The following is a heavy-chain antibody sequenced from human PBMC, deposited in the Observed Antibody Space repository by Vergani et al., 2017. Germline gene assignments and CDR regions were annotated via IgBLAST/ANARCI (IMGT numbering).Heavy chain of an antibody. CDR2: ISGSGGST. V-gene: IGHV3-23*01. J-gene: IGHJ3*02. CDR3: AKAIGDYGDYASAFDI. D-gene: IGHD4-17*01. CDR1: GFTFSSYA. Sequence: EVQLLESGGGLVQPGGSLRLSCAASGFTFSSYAMSWVRQAPGKGLEWVSAISGSGGSTYYADSVKGRFTISRVNSKNTLYLQMNSLRAEDTAVYYCAKAIGDYGDYASAFDIWGQGTMVTVSS.